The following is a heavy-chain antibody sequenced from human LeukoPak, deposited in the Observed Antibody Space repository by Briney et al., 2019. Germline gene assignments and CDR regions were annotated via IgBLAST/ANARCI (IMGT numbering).Heavy chain of an antibody. CDR1: GFTFSSYG. D-gene: IGHD6-6*01. CDR3: ARDGGGIAARPPGDH. Sequence: GGSLRLSCAASGFTFSSYGMHWVRQAPGKGLEWVAVISYDGSNKYYADSVKGRFTISRDNSKNTLYPQMNSLRAEDTAVYYCARDGGGIAARPPGDHWGQGTLVTVSS. J-gene: IGHJ4*02. CDR2: ISYDGSNK. V-gene: IGHV3-30*03.